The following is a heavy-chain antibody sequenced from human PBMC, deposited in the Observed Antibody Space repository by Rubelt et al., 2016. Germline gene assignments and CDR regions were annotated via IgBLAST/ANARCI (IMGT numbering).Heavy chain of an antibody. CDR1: A. V-gene: IGHV3-30*04. CDR3: AKGYSQYSSSSYFDY. Sequence: AMHWVRQAPGKGLEWVAGISYDGDNEYYADSVKGRFTISRDNSKDTLYLQMNSLRAEDTAVSFCAKGYSQYSSSSYFDYWGQGTLVTVSS. J-gene: IGHJ4*02. D-gene: IGHD6-6*01. CDR2: ISYDGDNE.